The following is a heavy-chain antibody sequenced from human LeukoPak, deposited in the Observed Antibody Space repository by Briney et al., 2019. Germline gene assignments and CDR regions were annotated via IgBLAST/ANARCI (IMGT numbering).Heavy chain of an antibody. V-gene: IGHV4-4*02. D-gene: IGHD3-3*01. J-gene: IGHJ5*02. Sequence: PSGTLSLTCAVSGASISSNWWNWVRQPPGKGLEWIGEIHHSGSANYNPSLKSRVTISLDTSENHFSLRLSSVTAADTAVYYCARTTIAIFGAVTPVWFDPWGQGTLVTVSS. CDR3: ARTTIAIFGAVTPVWFDP. CDR1: GASISSNW. CDR2: IHHSGSA.